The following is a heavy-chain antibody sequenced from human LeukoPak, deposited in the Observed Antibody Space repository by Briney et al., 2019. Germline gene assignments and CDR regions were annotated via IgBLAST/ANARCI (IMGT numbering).Heavy chain of an antibody. V-gene: IGHV1-18*01. CDR2: ISAYNGNT. CDR3: ARGRIAARPAGGERFDP. J-gene: IGHJ5*02. D-gene: IGHD6-6*01. Sequence: GASVKVSCKAAGYTFTSYGISWVRQAPGQGLEWMGWISAYNGNTNYAQKLQGRVTITRNTSISTAYMELSSLRSEDTAVYYCARGRIAARPAGGERFDPWGQGTLVTVSS. CDR1: GYTFTSYG.